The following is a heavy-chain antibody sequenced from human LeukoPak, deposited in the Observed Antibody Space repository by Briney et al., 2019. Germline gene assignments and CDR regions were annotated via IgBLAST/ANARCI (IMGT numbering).Heavy chain of an antibody. CDR1: GFTFSDYY. D-gene: IGHD2-2*02. J-gene: IGHJ3*02. V-gene: IGHV3-11*04. CDR3: ARCPRYCSSTSCYMGAGAFDI. CDR2: ISSSGSTI. Sequence: GGSLRLSCAASGFTFSDYYMSWIRQAPGKGLEWVSYISSSGSTIYYGDSVKGRFTISRDNAKNSLYLQMNSLRAEDTAVYYCARCPRYCSSTSCYMGAGAFDIWGQGTMVTVSS.